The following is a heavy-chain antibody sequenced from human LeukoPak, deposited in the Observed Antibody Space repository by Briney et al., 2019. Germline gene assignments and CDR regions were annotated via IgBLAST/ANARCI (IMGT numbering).Heavy chain of an antibody. V-gene: IGHV3-66*01. CDR3: ARVRGLEWLLKHLDS. Sequence: GGSLRLSCAASEFTVSSNYMSWVRQAQGKGLEWVAIIYAGGTTHYADSVKGRFTISRDNSKNSLYLQMNSLRAEDTAIYYCARVRGLEWLLKHLDSWGQGTLVTVSS. J-gene: IGHJ4*02. CDR2: IYAGGTT. CDR1: EFTVSSNY. D-gene: IGHD3-3*01.